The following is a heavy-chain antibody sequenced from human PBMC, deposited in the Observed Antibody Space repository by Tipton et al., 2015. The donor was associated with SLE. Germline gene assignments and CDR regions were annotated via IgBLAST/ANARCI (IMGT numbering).Heavy chain of an antibody. CDR1: GVSISSYY. CDR3: ARLTPWGYDY. J-gene: IGHJ4*02. V-gene: IGHV4-4*07. D-gene: IGHD7-27*01. Sequence: GLVKPSETLSLTCTVSGVSISSYYWSWIRQPAGKGLEWIGRIYTSGSTNYNPSLKSRVTISVDTSKNHFSLSLISVTAADTAVYYCARLTPWGYDYWGPGMLVTVSS. CDR2: IYTSGST.